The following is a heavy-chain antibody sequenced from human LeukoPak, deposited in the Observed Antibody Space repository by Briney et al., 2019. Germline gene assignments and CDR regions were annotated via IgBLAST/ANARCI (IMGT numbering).Heavy chain of an antibody. CDR2: ISGSGVSA. V-gene: IGHV3-23*01. D-gene: IGHD2-15*01. Sequence: PGGSLRLSCAASGFTFSSYAMSWVRQAPGKGLEWVSTISGSGVSAYYAESVKGRFTISRDNSKNALYLQMNSLRAEDTALYYCAKDRAVAATPYNWFDPWGQGTPVTVSS. CDR1: GFTFSSYA. J-gene: IGHJ5*02. CDR3: AKDRAVAATPYNWFDP.